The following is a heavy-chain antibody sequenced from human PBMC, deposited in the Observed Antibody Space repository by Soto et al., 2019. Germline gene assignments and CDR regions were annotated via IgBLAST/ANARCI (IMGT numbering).Heavy chain of an antibody. CDR1: GGSISSGGYY. Sequence: QVQLQESGPGLVKPSQTLSLTCTVSGGSISSGGYYWSWIRQHPGKGLEWIGYIYYSGSTYYNPSLQSRVTISVDTSKNQFSLKLSSVTAADTAVYYCARVTFGGVIVRGPFDYWGQGTLVTVSS. CDR2: IYYSGST. V-gene: IGHV4-31*03. D-gene: IGHD3-16*02. CDR3: ARVTFGGVIVRGPFDY. J-gene: IGHJ4*02.